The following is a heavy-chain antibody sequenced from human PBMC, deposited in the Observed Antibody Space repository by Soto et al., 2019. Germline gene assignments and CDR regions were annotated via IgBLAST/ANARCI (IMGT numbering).Heavy chain of an antibody. CDR2: INHSGST. V-gene: IGHV4-34*01. CDR3: ARGLPSDYYYDSSGYYSGFDY. CDR1: GGSFSGCY. J-gene: IGHJ4*02. D-gene: IGHD3-22*01. Sequence: PSETLSLTCAVYGGSFSGCYWSWIRQPPGKGLEWIGEINHSGSTNYNPSLKSRVTISVDTSKNQFSLKLSSVTAADTAVYYCARGLPSDYYYDSSGYYSGFDYWGQGTLVTVSS.